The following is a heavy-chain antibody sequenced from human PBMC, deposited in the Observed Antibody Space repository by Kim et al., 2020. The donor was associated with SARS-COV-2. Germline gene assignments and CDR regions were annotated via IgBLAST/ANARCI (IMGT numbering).Heavy chain of an antibody. D-gene: IGHD1-26*01. J-gene: IGHJ3*01. Sequence: GGSLRLSCAASGFTFSSYAMRWVRQAPGKGLEWVSDIRSSGGDTYYADAVKGRFTISRDNSESTLYLQMSSLRAEDTAVYYCAKAKGSSGSSSDMWGQGTMVTVSS. CDR2: IRSSGGDT. CDR3: AKAKGSSGSSSDM. CDR1: GFTFSSYA. V-gene: IGHV3-23*01.